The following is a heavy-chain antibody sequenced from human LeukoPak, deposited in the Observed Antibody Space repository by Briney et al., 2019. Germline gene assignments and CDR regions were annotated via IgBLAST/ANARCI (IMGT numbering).Heavy chain of an antibody. CDR2: ISYDGSIK. V-gene: IGHV3-30*03. CDR1: GFTFSTFG. D-gene: IGHD3-22*01. J-gene: IGHJ4*02. CDR3: AREKHYYDSSGYPYYFDY. Sequence: QPGGSLRLSCAASGFTFSTFGMHWVRQAPGKGLDWVALISYDGSIKYYADSVKGRFTISRDNSKNTLYLQMNSLRAEDTAVYYCAREKHYYDSSGYPYYFDYWGQGTLVTVSS.